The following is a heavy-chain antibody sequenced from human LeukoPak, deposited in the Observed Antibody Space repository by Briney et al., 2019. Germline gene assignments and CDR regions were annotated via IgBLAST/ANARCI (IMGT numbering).Heavy chain of an antibody. CDR1: GYTFTSYG. V-gene: IGHV1-18*01. D-gene: IGHD6-6*01. Sequence: GASVKVSCKASGYTFTSYGISWVRQAPGQGLEWMGWISAYNGNTNYAQKLQGRVTMTTDTPTSTAYMELRSLRSDDTAVYYCARVDSIAARIGVSGYFDYWGQGTLVTVSS. CDR2: ISAYNGNT. CDR3: ARVDSIAARIGVSGYFDY. J-gene: IGHJ4*02.